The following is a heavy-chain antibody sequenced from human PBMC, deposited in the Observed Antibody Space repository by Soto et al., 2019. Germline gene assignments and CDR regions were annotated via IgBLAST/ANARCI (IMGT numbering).Heavy chain of an antibody. CDR2: INAGNGNT. J-gene: IGHJ6*02. Sequence: ASVKVSCKASGNTVPNYAIHWVRQAPGQRLEWMGWINAGNGNTKYSQKFQGRVTITRDTSASTAYMELSSLRSEDTAVYYCARDVGGMDVWGQGTTVTVSS. CDR3: ARDVGGMDV. CDR1: GNTVPNYA. V-gene: IGHV1-3*01. D-gene: IGHD1-26*01.